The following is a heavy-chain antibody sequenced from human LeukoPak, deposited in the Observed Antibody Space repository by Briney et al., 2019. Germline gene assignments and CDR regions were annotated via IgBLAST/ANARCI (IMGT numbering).Heavy chain of an antibody. V-gene: IGHV3-21*01. CDR1: GFTFSSYS. Sequence: GGSLRLSCAASGFTFSSYSMNWVRHAPGTMLEWVSSISSSSSYIYYAGSVKGRFTISRDNAKNSLYLQMNSLRAEDTAVYYCAREWSEHYYYDSSGYFSWGQGTLVTVSS. CDR2: ISSSSSYI. CDR3: AREWSEHYYYDSSGYFS. D-gene: IGHD3-22*01. J-gene: IGHJ4*02.